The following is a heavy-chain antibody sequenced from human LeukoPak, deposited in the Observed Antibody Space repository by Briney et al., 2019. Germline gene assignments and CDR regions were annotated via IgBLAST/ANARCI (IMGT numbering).Heavy chain of an antibody. CDR1: GFTFSNFW. Sequence: GSLRLSCAASGFTFSNFWMSWVRQAPGTGLEWVATIRQDGSQKYYVDSVKGRFTISRDNAKNSLYLQMNSLRAEDTAVYYCARDLRGYQNYYMDVWGKGTTVTISS. CDR2: IRQDGSQK. J-gene: IGHJ6*03. D-gene: IGHD6-25*01. V-gene: IGHV3-7*01. CDR3: ARDLRGYQNYYMDV.